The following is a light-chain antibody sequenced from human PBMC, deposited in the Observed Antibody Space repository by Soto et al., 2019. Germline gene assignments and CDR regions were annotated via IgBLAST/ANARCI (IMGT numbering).Light chain of an antibody. CDR3: SSDAGINIVV. V-gene: IGLV2-8*01. Sequence: QSVLTQPPSASGSPGQSVTISCTGTSSDVGGYNFVSWYQQHPGKAPKLMIYEVSERPSGVPDRFSGSKSDNTASLTVSWLQAEDEADYYCSSDAGINIVVFGGGTKLTVL. CDR2: EVS. J-gene: IGLJ2*01. CDR1: SSDVGGYNF.